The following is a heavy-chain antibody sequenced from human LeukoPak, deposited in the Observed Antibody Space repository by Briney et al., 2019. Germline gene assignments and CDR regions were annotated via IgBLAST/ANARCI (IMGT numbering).Heavy chain of an antibody. CDR3: AKDYYGSGSYYNPFGY. D-gene: IGHD3-10*01. CDR2: IIGSGDIT. J-gene: IGHJ4*02. Sequence: GGSLRLSCAASGFTFSNYAMSWVRQAPGKGLEWVSAIIGSGDITYYADSVKGRFTISRDNSKNTLYLQMNSVRAEDTAVYYCAKDYYGSGSYYNPFGYWGQGTLVSVSS. CDR1: GFTFSNYA. V-gene: IGHV3-23*01.